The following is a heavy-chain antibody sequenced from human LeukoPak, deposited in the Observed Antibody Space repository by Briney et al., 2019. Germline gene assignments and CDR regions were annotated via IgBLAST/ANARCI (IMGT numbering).Heavy chain of an antibody. CDR3: ARNGGSGWRGANFDY. D-gene: IGHD4-23*01. Sequence: ASVKVSCKASGGTFSSYAISWVRQAPGQGLEWMGRIIPILGIANYAQKFQGRVTITADKSTSTAYMELSSLRSEDTAVYYCARNGGSGWRGANFDYWGQGTLVTVSS. V-gene: IGHV1-69*04. J-gene: IGHJ4*02. CDR1: GGTFSSYA. CDR2: IIPILGIA.